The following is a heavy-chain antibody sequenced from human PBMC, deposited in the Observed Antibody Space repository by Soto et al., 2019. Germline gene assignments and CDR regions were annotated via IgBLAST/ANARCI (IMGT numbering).Heavy chain of an antibody. V-gene: IGHV4-59*01. CDR2: IYYSGST. Sequence: SETVSLTCTVSGGSISSYYWSWIRQPPGKGLEWIGYIYYSGSTNYNPSLKSRVTISVDTSKNQFSLKLSSVTAADTAVYYCARGVAVAAPPYFDYWGQGTLVTVS. CDR1: GGSISSYY. D-gene: IGHD6-19*01. CDR3: ARGVAVAAPPYFDY. J-gene: IGHJ4*02.